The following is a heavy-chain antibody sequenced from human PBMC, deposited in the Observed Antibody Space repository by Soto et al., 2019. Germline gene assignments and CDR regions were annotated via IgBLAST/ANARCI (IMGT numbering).Heavy chain of an antibody. CDR3: ARSNCNFPFDY. D-gene: IGHD1-1*01. J-gene: IGHJ4*02. CDR1: GGSISSFY. CDR2: IYYTGTT. Sequence: PSETPSLTRTFSGGSISSFYWNWIRQSPGKGLEWIGYIYYTGTTNYNPSLKSRVTMSLDTSKDQLSLNLTSVTAADTAVYYCARSNCNFPFDYWGQGTLVTVSS. V-gene: IGHV4-59*01.